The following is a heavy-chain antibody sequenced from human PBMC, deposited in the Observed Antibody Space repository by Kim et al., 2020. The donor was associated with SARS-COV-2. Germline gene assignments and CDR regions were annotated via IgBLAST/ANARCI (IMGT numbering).Heavy chain of an antibody. CDR3: AKMKQIRYFDWLLSYYFDY. J-gene: IGHJ4*02. CDR1: GFTFSSYA. D-gene: IGHD3-9*01. CDR2: ISGSGGST. Sequence: GGSLRLSCAASGFTFSSYAMSWVRQAPGKGLEWVSAISGSGGSTYYADSVKGRFTISRDNSKNTLYLQMNSLRAEDTAVYYCAKMKQIRYFDWLLSYYFDYWGQGTLVTVSS. V-gene: IGHV3-23*01.